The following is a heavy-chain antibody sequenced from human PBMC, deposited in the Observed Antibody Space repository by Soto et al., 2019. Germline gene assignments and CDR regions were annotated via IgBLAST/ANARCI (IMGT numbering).Heavy chain of an antibody. V-gene: IGHV5-10-1*01. J-gene: IGHJ4*02. CDR2: IDPSDSYT. Sequence: GESLKISCNCSGYSFTSYCISLVRQMPGKGLEWMGRIDPSDSYTNYSPSFQGHVTISADKSISTAYLQWSSLKASDTAMYYCARHNLRSGWLDYWGQGTLVTVSS. CDR3: ARHNLRSGWLDY. D-gene: IGHD6-19*01. CDR1: GYSFTSYC.